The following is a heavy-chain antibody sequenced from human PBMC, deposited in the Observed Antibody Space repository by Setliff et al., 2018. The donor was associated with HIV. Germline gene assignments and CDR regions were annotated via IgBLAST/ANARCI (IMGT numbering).Heavy chain of an antibody. D-gene: IGHD1-26*01. CDR1: GGSVSSYH. CDR3: ARAMGANWSYYYYMDV. CDR2: LYYSGST. V-gene: IGHV4-59*02. Sequence: PSETLSLTCTVSGGSVSSYHWTWIRQPPGKGLEWIGYLYYSGSTYYNPSLKSRVTISIDTSKKQLSLKLNSETAADTAVYYCARAMGANWSYYYYMDVWGKGTTVTVSS. J-gene: IGHJ6*03.